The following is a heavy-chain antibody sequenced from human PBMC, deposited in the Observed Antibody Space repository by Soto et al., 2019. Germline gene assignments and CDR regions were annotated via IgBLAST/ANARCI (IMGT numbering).Heavy chain of an antibody. V-gene: IGHV4-61*01. Sequence: SETLSLTCTVSGGSVSGGSYYWNWIRQPPGKGLEWIGYIYFSGRTNYNPSLKSRVTISIDTSKNQFSLKLSSVTAADTAVYYCARGSYYYDSSGYYQYWGQGTLVTVSS. J-gene: IGHJ4*02. D-gene: IGHD3-22*01. CDR1: GGSVSGGSYY. CDR3: ARGSYYYDSSGYYQY. CDR2: IYFSGRT.